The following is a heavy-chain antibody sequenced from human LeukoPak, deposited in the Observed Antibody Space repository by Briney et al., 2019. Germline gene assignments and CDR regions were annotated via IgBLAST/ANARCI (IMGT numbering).Heavy chain of an antibody. D-gene: IGHD6-13*01. CDR3: ARGKAAAASTLPFDP. CDR1: GGSINYYY. V-gene: IGHV4-59*12. Sequence: SETLSLTCTVSGGSINYYYWNWIRQPPGKGLEWIGHIYYSGSTNYNSSLKSRVTISVDTSRNQFSLKLSSLTAADTAGYYCARGKAAAASTLPFDPWGQGTLVTVSS. CDR2: IYYSGST. J-gene: IGHJ5*02.